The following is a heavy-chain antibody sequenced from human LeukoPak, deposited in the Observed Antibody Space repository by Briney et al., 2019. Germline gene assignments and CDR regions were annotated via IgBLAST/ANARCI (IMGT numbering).Heavy chain of an antibody. J-gene: IGHJ6*04. Sequence: MSSETLSLTCAVYGGSFSGYYWSWIRQPPGKGLEWIGEINHSGSTNYNPSLKSRVTISVDTSKNQFSLKLSSVTAADTAVYYCATLRRSYGMDVWGKGTTVTVSS. V-gene: IGHV4-34*01. CDR1: GGSFSGYY. CDR2: INHSGST. CDR3: ATLRRSYGMDV. D-gene: IGHD1-14*01.